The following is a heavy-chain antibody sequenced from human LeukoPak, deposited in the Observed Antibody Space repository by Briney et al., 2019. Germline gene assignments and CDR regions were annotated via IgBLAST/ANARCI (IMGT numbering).Heavy chain of an antibody. CDR1: GFTFSDYY. V-gene: IGHV3-11*04. J-gene: IGHJ4*02. CDR2: ISSSGSTI. CDR3: ARDWSGYAPFDY. Sequence: GGSLRLSCAASGFTFSDYYMSWIRQAPGKGLEWVSSISSSGSTIYSADSVKGRFTISRDNAKNSLYLRMNSLRAEDTAVYYCARDWSGYAPFDYWGQGTLVTVSS. D-gene: IGHD5-12*01.